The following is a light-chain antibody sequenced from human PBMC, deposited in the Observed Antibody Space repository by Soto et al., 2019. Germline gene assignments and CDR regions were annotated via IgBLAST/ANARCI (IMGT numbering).Light chain of an antibody. CDR2: GAF. V-gene: IGKV3-15*01. CDR1: QSVSSN. CDR3: QQYNNWPYT. Sequence: EIVMTQSPATLSVSPGERATLSCRASQSVSSNLAWYQHKPGQAPRLLIYGAFIRATGIPARFSGSGSGTEFTLTISSLQSEDFAVYYCQQYNNWPYTFGQGTQVDIK. J-gene: IGKJ2*01.